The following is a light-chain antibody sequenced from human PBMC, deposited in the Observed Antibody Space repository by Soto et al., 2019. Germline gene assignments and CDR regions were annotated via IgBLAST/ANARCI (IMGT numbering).Light chain of an antibody. J-gene: IGKJ2*03. V-gene: IGKV1-5*03. CDR3: QQYNSYQYS. Sequence: DIQMTQSPSTLSASMGDRVTITCRASQTINTWLAWYQQRPGRAPKLLIYKASSLESGVPSRFSGSGSGTEFTLTISSLQPDDFASYYCQQYNSYQYSFGQGTKLEIK. CDR1: QTINTW. CDR2: KAS.